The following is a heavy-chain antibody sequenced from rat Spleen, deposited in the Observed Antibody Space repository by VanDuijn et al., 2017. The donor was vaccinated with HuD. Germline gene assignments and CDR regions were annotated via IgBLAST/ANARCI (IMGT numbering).Heavy chain of an antibody. CDR1: GFTFSNNG. CDR2: ISSTGGRT. D-gene: IGHD1-12*02. V-gene: IGHV5-29*01. J-gene: IGHJ3*01. CDR3: ARYYDGTYYQNWFAF. Sequence: EVQLVESGGGLVQPGRSLKLSCAASGFTFSNNGMAWVRQAPTKGLEWVATISSTGGRTYYRDSVKGRFTISRDNAKSTLYLQMNSLRSEDTATYYCARYYDGTYYQNWFAFWGQGTLVTVSS.